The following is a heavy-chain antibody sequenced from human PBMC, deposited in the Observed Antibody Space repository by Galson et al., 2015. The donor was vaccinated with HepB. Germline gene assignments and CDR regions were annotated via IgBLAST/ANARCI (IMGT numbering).Heavy chain of an antibody. CDR2: INAGNGNT. J-gene: IGHJ4*02. V-gene: IGHV1-3*01. CDR1: GYTFTSYA. Sequence: SVKVSCKASGYTFTSYAIHWVRQAPGQRLEWMGCINAGNGNTKYSQKFQGRVTITRDTSASTAYMDLRSLRSGDTAVYFCARETAVGYYDRSGYRHWCQGTLVTVSS. D-gene: IGHD3-22*01. CDR3: ARETAVGYYDRSGYRH.